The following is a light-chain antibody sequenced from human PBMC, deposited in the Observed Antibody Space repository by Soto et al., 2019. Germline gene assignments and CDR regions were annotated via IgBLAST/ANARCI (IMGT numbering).Light chain of an antibody. CDR2: GVS. V-gene: IGKV1-27*01. J-gene: IGKJ1*01. Sequence: DIQMTRSPSSLSASVGDRVTITCRASQGVANYLGWYQQKPGKVPKALIYGVSTLQSGVPSRFSGSGSDTDFTLTISSLQPEDAATYYCQHYRSAQMTFGQGTKVDIK. CDR1: QGVANY. CDR3: QHYRSAQMT.